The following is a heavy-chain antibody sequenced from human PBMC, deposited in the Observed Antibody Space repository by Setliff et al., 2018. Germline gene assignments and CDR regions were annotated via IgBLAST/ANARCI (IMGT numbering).Heavy chain of an antibody. CDR2: ISGSGTTT. J-gene: IGHJ4*02. D-gene: IGHD2-15*01. V-gene: IGHV3-23*01. CDR3: AKMVGGSRSSGSCYFDY. CDR1: GFTFSTYA. Sequence: GGSLRLSCAASGFTFSTYAMSWVRQAPGKGLEWVSVISGSGTTTYYADSVKGRFTISRDNSKNTVYLQMNSLRAEDTDIYYCAKMVGGSRSSGSCYFDYWGQGTLVTVSS.